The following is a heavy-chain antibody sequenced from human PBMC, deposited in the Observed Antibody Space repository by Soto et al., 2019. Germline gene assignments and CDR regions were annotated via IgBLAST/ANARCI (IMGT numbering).Heavy chain of an antibody. CDR3: AKYAGYSSGWLDH. Sequence: EVQLLESGGGLVQPGGSLRLSCAASGFTFSSYGMSWVRQAPGKGLEWVSGISGGGGTTYYADSVKGRFTISRDNSKNTIYLQMNSLRGEDTAIYFCAKYAGYSSGWLDHWGQGTLVTVSS. V-gene: IGHV3-23*01. D-gene: IGHD5-18*01. CDR2: ISGGGGTT. CDR1: GFTFSSYG. J-gene: IGHJ5*02.